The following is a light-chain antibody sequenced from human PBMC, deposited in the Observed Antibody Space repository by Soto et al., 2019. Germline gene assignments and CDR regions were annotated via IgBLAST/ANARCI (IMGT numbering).Light chain of an antibody. V-gene: IGKV3-15*01. CDR2: GAS. CDR3: QQYNNWPPAWT. Sequence: EIVLTPSPGTLSLSPGERATLSCRASQSVSSSYLAWYQQKPGQSPRLLIYGASTRATGIPARFSGSGSGTQFTLTISSLQSEDFAVYYCQQYNNWPPAWTFGQGTKVDIK. CDR1: QSVSSSY. J-gene: IGKJ1*01.